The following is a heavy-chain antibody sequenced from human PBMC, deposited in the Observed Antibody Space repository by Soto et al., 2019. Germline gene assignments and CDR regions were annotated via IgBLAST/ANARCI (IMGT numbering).Heavy chain of an antibody. V-gene: IGHV4-59*01. CDR2: IYYSGST. CDR3: ARDTGFGDYDWFDP. J-gene: IGHJ5*02. CDR1: GGSISSYY. Sequence: PSETLSLTCTVSGGSISSYYWSWIRQPPGKGLEWIGYIYYSGSTNYNPSLKSRVTISVDTSKNQFSLKLSSVTAADTAVYYCARDTGFGDYDWFDPWGQGTLVTVSS. D-gene: IGHD4-17*01.